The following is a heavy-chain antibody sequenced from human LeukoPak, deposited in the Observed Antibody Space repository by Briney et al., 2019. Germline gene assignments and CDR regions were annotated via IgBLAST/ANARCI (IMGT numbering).Heavy chain of an antibody. V-gene: IGHV3-7*01. D-gene: IGHD2-2*01. Sequence: GGSLRLSCAASGVTFNNYWMIWVRQAPGKGLEWVGNIKFDGSERYYVDSVKGRFTISRDNANNLLFLQMSSLRADDTAVYCCARGMPNGVDYFDHWGQGTLVTVS. CDR1: GVTFNNYW. CDR2: IKFDGSER. J-gene: IGHJ4*02. CDR3: ARGMPNGVDYFDH.